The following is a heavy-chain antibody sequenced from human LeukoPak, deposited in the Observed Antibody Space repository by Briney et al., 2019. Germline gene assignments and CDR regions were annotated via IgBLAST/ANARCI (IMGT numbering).Heavy chain of an antibody. CDR3: ARLSPWVFEI. CDR2: IKFDGSDK. V-gene: IGHV3-7*01. CDR1: GFTFSSYS. J-gene: IGHJ3*02. D-gene: IGHD3-16*01. Sequence: GGSLRLSCAASGFTFSSYSMNWVRQAPGKGLEWVANIKFDGSDKFYVDSVKGRFTISRDNAKNLLYLQMNSLRAEDTAVYFCARLSPWVFEIWGQGTMVTVSS.